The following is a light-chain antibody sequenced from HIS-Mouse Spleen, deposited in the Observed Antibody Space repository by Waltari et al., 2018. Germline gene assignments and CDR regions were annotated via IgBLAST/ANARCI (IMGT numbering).Light chain of an antibody. Sequence: EIVLTQSPGTMSLSPGERATLSCRASQSVSSSYLTWYQQKPGQATRLLIYGASSRATRIPDRFSSSGSGTDFTLTISRLEPEDFAVYYCQQYGSSPPVTFGGGTKVEIK. CDR1: QSVSSSY. CDR2: GAS. CDR3: QQYGSSPPVT. V-gene: IGKV3-20*01. J-gene: IGKJ4*01.